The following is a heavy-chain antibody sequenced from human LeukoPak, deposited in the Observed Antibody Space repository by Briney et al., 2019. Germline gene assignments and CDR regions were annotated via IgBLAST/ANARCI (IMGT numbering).Heavy chain of an antibody. CDR1: GLTFSKSW. J-gene: IGHJ6*02. CDR3: ATYINWVAGDV. D-gene: IGHD1-1*01. CDR2: INHEGGGI. V-gene: IGHV3-7*01. Sequence: GGSLGLPLEAFGLTFSKSWMPWVAQVPGKGLEWVAHINHEGGGIQYVDSVKGRFTISRDNAKGSVYLQMNSLRAEDTAIYHCATYINWVAGDVWGQGTTVIVSS.